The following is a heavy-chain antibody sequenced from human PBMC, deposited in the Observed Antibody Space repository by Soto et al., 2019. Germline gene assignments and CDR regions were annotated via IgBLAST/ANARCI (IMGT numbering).Heavy chain of an antibody. D-gene: IGHD3-10*01. Sequence: XETLSLTCTVSGCSISSSSYYWGWIRQPPGKGLEWIGSIYYSGSTYYNPSLKSRVTISVDTSKNQFSLKLSSVTAADTAVYYCASYLHDYYYGSGSPPGMDVWGQGTTVTVSS. CDR1: GCSISSSSYY. CDR3: ASYLHDYYYGSGSPPGMDV. V-gene: IGHV4-39*01. CDR2: IYYSGST. J-gene: IGHJ6*02.